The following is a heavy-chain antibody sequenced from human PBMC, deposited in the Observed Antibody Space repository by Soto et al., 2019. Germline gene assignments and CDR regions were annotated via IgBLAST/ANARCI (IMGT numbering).Heavy chain of an antibody. CDR3: ARTRSDYAPNNCFDP. CDR2: IWYDGSNK. CDR1: GFTFSSYG. D-gene: IGHD5-12*01. Sequence: QVQLVESGGGVVQPGRSLRLSCAASGFTFSSYGMHWVRQAPGKGLEWVAVIWYDGSNKYYADSVKGRFTISRDNSKNTLYLQMNSLRAEDTAVYYCARTRSDYAPNNCFDPWGQGTLVTVSS. V-gene: IGHV3-33*01. J-gene: IGHJ5*02.